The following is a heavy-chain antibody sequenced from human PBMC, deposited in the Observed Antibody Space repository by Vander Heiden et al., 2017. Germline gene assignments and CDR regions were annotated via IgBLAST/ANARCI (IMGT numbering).Heavy chain of an antibody. CDR2: IYYSGST. V-gene: IGHV4-39*01. Sequence: QLQLQESGPGLVKPSEPLSLTRPVSGGSISSSSYYWGWIRQPPGKGLEWIGSIYYSGSTYYNPSLKSRVTISVDTSKNQFSLKLSSVTAADTAVYYCARLPGYSYGNDYWGQGTLVTVSS. J-gene: IGHJ4*02. CDR3: ARLPGYSYGNDY. CDR1: GGSISSSSYY. D-gene: IGHD5-18*01.